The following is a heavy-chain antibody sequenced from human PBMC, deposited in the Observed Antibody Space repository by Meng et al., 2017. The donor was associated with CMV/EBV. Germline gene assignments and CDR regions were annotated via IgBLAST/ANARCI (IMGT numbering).Heavy chain of an antibody. CDR3: AKVIGATKGRGAIDY. CDR2: ISWDGGIT. Sequence: GESLKISCAASGFTFDDYTMHWVRQAPGKGLARVSLISWDGGITYDADSVKGPFTISRDNSKNSLYLQMNSLRADDTALYYCAKVIGATKGRGAIDYWGQGTLVTVSS. D-gene: IGHD5-12*01. V-gene: IGHV3-43*01. J-gene: IGHJ4*02. CDR1: GFTFDDYT.